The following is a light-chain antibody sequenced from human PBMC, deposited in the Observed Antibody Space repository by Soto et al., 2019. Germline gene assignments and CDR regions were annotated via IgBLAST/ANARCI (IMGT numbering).Light chain of an antibody. CDR3: SSYTRRSTYV. CDR1: SSDVGGYNY. Sequence: QSVLTQPASVSGSPGQSITISCTGTSSDVGGYNYVSWYQQQSGKAPKLMIYEVTNRPSGVSNRFSGSKSGNTASLTISGLQAEDEADYYCSSYTRRSTYVFGTGTKVTVL. V-gene: IGLV2-14*01. CDR2: EVT. J-gene: IGLJ1*01.